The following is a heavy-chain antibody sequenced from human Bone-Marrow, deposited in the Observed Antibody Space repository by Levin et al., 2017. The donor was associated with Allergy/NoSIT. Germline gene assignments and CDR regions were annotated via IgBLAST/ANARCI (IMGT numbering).Heavy chain of an antibody. CDR3: ARSAGITVDLNWFDP. V-gene: IGHV4-31*03. J-gene: IGHJ5*02. CDR2: IYHSGSA. D-gene: IGHD6-19*01. Sequence: SQTLSLTCTVSDVSITSGVYYWTWLRQLPGKGLEWIGYIYHSGSAYYNPSLLTRVAISVDTTQNRFSLTMKAVTAADTAVYYCARSAGITVDLNWFDPWGQGALVTVSS. CDR1: DVSITSGVYY.